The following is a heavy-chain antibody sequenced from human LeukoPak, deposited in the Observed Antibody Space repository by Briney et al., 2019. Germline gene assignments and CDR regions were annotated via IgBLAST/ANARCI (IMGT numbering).Heavy chain of an antibody. V-gene: IGHV4-39*07. D-gene: IGHD3-22*01. CDR3: ARDHRYISGYYFLFDY. J-gene: IGHJ4*02. CDR2: IYYSGST. Sequence: PSETLSLTCTVSGGSISSSSYYWGWIRQPPGKGLEWIESIYYSGSTYYNPARKSRDTISVDTSKIQFSLKLSSVTAADTAVYYCARDHRYISGYYFLFDYWGQGTLVTVSS. CDR1: GGSISSSSYY.